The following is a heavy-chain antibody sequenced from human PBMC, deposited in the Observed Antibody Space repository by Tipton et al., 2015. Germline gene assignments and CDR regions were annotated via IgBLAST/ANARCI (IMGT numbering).Heavy chain of an antibody. Sequence: GSLRLSCTVSGGSISNSNYYWGWIRQPPGKGLEWIGSISHSGNTYYNPSLKSRVTMSRDTSKNQFSLKLTSVTAADTAVYYCACQDYDSLTRDYQTVDYWGQGTLVTVSS. CDR2: ISHSGNT. CDR3: ACQDYDSLTRDYQTVDY. J-gene: IGHJ4*02. CDR1: GGSISNSNYY. V-gene: IGHV4-39*07. D-gene: IGHD3-9*01.